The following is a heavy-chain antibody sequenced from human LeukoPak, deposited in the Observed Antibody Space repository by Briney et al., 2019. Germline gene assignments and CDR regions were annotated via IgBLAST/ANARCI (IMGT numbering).Heavy chain of an antibody. J-gene: IGHJ4*02. Sequence: GGSLRLSCAASGFTFSSYSMNWVRQAPGKGLEWVSSISSSSSYIYYADSVKGRFTISRDNAKNSLYLQMNSLRAEDTAVYYCARRHDILTGYYGTIDYWGQGPLVTVSS. V-gene: IGHV3-21*01. D-gene: IGHD3-9*01. CDR2: ISSSSSYI. CDR3: ARRHDILTGYYGTIDY. CDR1: GFTFSSYS.